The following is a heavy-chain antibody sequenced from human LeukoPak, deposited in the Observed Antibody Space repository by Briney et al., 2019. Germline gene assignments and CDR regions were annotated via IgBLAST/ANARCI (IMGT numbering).Heavy chain of an antibody. CDR2: IYYSGST. D-gene: IGHD5-12*01. CDR1: GGSISSGGYY. CDR3: ARGRNQGKDIVATIYFDY. J-gene: IGHJ4*02. V-gene: IGHV4-31*03. Sequence: SETPSLTCTVSGGSISSGGYYWSWIRQHPGKGLEWIGYIYYSGSTYYNPSLKSRVTISVDTSKNQFSLKLSSVTAADTAVYYCARGRNQGKDIVATIYFDYWGQGTLVTVSS.